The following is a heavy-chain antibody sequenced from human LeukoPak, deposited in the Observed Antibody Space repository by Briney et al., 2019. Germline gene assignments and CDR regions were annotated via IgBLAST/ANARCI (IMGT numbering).Heavy chain of an antibody. CDR2: IYPGDSDT. Sequence: GESLKISCKGSGYSFTSYWIGWVRQMPGKGLEWMGIIYPGDSDTRYSPSFQGHVTISADKSISTAYLQWSSLKASDTAMYYCARHHRGYSYGPDGMDVWGQGTTVTVSS. D-gene: IGHD5-18*01. CDR1: GYSFTSYW. CDR3: ARHHRGYSYGPDGMDV. J-gene: IGHJ6*02. V-gene: IGHV5-51*01.